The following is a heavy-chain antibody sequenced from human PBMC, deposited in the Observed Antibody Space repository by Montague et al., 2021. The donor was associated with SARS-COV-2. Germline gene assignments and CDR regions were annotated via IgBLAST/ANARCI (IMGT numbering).Heavy chain of an antibody. V-gene: IGHV4-39*07. CDR2: IYYSGST. D-gene: IGHD3-22*01. CDR3: ARRPYYDDSSGQFDP. Sequence: SETLSLTCTVSGGSISSSTYYWGWIRQPPGKGLEWIASIYYSGSTYFNPSLKSRVAISIDTSKNQFSLKLSSVTAADTAVYYCARRPYYDDSSGQFDPWGQGALVTVSS. J-gene: IGHJ5*02. CDR1: GGSISSSTYY.